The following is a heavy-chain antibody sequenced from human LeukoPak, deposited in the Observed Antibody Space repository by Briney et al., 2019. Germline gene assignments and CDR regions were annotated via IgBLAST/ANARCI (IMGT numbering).Heavy chain of an antibody. CDR3: AGSPPYYYDSSGYYYVPFFDY. V-gene: IGHV4-59*01. D-gene: IGHD3-22*01. CDR2: IYYSGST. Sequence: SETLSLTCTVSGGSISSYYWSWIRQPPGKGLEWIGYIYYSGSTNYNPSLKSRVTISVGTSKNQFSLKLSSVTAADTAVYYCAGSPPYYYDSSGYYYVPFFDYWGQGTLVTVSS. J-gene: IGHJ4*02. CDR1: GGSISSYY.